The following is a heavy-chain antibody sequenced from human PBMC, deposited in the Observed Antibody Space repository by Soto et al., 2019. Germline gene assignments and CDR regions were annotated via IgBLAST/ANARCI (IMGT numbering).Heavy chain of an antibody. CDR2: IESDGDA. CDR3: ARGGIEGVTWNWFDT. Sequence: QPGGSLRLSCTASGFTFSSHDMHWVRQVTGKGLEWVSGIESDGDAKYLASVKGRFSISRENAKNSLHLQMNSLRVEDTAVYYCARGGIEGVTWNWFDTWGQGTLVTVSS. D-gene: IGHD3-16*01. CDR1: GFTFSSHD. V-gene: IGHV3-13*01. J-gene: IGHJ5*02.